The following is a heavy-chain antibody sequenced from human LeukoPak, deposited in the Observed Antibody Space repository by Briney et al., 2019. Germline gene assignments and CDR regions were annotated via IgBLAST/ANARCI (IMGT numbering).Heavy chain of an antibody. J-gene: IGHJ6*03. V-gene: IGHV1-8*01. CDR3: ASGCSSTSCPYRSEYYYYYYYMDV. CDR1: GYTFTSYD. D-gene: IGHD2-2*01. CDR2: MNPNSGNT. Sequence: ASVKVSCKASGYTFTSYDINWVRQATGQGLEWMGWMNPNSGNTGYAQKFQGRVTMTRNTSISTAYMELSSLRSGDTAVYYCASGCSSTSCPYRSEYYYYYYYMDVWGKGTTVTVSS.